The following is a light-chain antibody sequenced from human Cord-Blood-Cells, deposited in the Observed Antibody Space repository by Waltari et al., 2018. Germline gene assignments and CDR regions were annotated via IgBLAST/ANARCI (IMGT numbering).Light chain of an antibody. CDR1: SSDVGGYNY. CDR2: DVS. Sequence: QSALTQPASVSGSPGQSITISCTGTSSDVGGYNYVSWYQQHPGKAPKLMIYDVSNRPSGVSNRFSGSKSGNTASLTISALQAEDEADYYGSSYTSSSTLVFGTGTKVTVL. CDR3: SSYTSSSTLV. J-gene: IGLJ1*01. V-gene: IGLV2-14*01.